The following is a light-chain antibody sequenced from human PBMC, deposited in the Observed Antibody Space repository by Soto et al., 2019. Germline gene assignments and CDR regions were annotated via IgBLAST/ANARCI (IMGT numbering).Light chain of an antibody. Sequence: QSALTQPPSASGSPGQSVTISCTGSSSDIGGYDYVSWYQQRPGKVPKLIIYEVTKRPSGVPDRFSGSKSGNTASLTVSGLQADDEADYYCCSYSTTNTLVFGSGTKVTVL. CDR2: EVT. J-gene: IGLJ1*01. CDR3: CSYSTTNTLV. V-gene: IGLV2-8*01. CDR1: SSDIGGYDY.